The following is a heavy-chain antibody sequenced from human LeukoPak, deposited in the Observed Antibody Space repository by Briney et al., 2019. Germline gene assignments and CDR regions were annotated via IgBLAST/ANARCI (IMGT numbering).Heavy chain of an antibody. CDR1: GFTFSSYS. Sequence: GGSLRLSCAASGFTFSSYSMNWVRQAPGKGLEWVSSISSSSSYIYYADSVKSRFTISRDNAKNSLYLQMNSLRAEDTAVYYCARSLEKYCSSTSCYPVYWGQGTLVTVSS. D-gene: IGHD2-2*01. CDR2: ISSSSSYI. J-gene: IGHJ4*02. CDR3: ARSLEKYCSSTSCYPVY. V-gene: IGHV3-21*01.